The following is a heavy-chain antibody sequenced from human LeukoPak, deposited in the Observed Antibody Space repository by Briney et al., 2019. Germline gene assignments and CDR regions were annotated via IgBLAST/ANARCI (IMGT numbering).Heavy chain of an antibody. CDR2: ISSSGSTI. J-gene: IGHJ4*02. Sequence: GGSLRLSCAASGFAFSDYYMSWIRQAPGKGLERVSYISSSGSTIYYADSVKGRFTISRDNAKNSLYLQMNSLRAEDTAVYYCARVQPHYYDSSGYPPDYWGQGTLVTVSS. CDR3: ARVQPHYYDSSGYPPDY. CDR1: GFAFSDYY. V-gene: IGHV3-11*01. D-gene: IGHD3-22*01.